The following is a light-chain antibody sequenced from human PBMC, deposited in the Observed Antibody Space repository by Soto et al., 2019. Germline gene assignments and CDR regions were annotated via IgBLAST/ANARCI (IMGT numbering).Light chain of an antibody. Sequence: IQMTQSPSSLSASVGDRVTITCRASQGIGTYLAWYQQKPGRAPNLLIYAASTLQSGVPSRFSGSGSGTEFTLTISSLQPEDFAIYYCQQVNTSPFTFGPGTKVDIK. CDR1: QGIGTY. J-gene: IGKJ3*01. CDR3: QQVNTSPFT. V-gene: IGKV1-9*01. CDR2: AAS.